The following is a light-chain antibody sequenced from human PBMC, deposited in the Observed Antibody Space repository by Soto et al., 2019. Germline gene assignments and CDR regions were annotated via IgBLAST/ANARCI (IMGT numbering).Light chain of an antibody. CDR2: AAS. V-gene: IGKV1-39*01. CDR1: QSIVNY. J-gene: IGKJ1*01. Sequence: DIQMTQSPSSLSASLGDRVTITCRASQSIVNYLSWYQQKPGKAPKLLIFAASSLLSGVPSRFSGSGSGTDFTLTISSLQSEDFAVYRCQQYSDWPWTFGQGTKVDI. CDR3: QQYSDWPWT.